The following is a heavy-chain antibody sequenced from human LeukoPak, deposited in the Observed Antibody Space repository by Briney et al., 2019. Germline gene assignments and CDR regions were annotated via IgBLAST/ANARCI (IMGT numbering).Heavy chain of an antibody. Sequence: GGSLRLSCAASGFTVSSNYMSWVRQAPGKGLEWVSVIYSGGSTYYADSVKGRFTISRDNSKNTLYLQMNSLRAEDTAVYYCAKGRNPAYYGMDVWGHGTTITVSS. V-gene: IGHV3-66*01. D-gene: IGHD2-2*01. CDR1: GFTVSSNY. CDR3: AKGRNPAYYGMDV. J-gene: IGHJ6*02. CDR2: IYSGGST.